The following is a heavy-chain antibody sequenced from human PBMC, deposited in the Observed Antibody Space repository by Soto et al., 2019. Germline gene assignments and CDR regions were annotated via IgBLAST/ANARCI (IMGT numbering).Heavy chain of an antibody. CDR3: ARDVAAVAGNPPYFDY. V-gene: IGHV4-61*01. J-gene: IGHJ4*02. CDR2: IYYRGST. D-gene: IGHD6-19*01. CDR1: GGSVSSGSYY. Sequence: QVQLQESGPGLVKPSETLSLTCTVSGGSVSSGSYYWSWIRKPPGKGLLWFGYIYYRGSTNYNPSLKSRVTISVDTSKNQFSLKMSSVTAADTAVYYGARDVAAVAGNPPYFDYWGQGTLVTVSS.